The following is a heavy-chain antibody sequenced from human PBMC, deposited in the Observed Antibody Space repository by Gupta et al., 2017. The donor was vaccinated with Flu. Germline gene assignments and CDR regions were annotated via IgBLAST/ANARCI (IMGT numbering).Heavy chain of an antibody. V-gene: IGHV4-59*01. Sequence: SISSFYWSWIRQPPGKGLEWIGFIYYSGGTYYNPSLKSRVTMSIDTSKNQFSLKLSSVTAADTAVYDCARDRGSFLNYFYYYGMDVWGQGTTVTVSS. CDR2: IYYSGGT. CDR1: SISSFY. J-gene: IGHJ6*02. CDR3: ARDRGSFLNYFYYYGMDV. D-gene: IGHD1-26*01.